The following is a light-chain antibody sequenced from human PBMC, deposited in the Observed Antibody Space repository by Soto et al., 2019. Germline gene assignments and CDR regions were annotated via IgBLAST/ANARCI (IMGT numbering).Light chain of an antibody. J-gene: IGKJ2*01. CDR1: QSISGW. CDR2: DAS. Sequence: DIQMTQSPSTLSASVGDRVTITCRASQSISGWLAWYQQKPGKPPKLLIYDASSLEAGVPRKVSGSRSGTEYSLTIGSLQPDDFATDYCQLYNSNSHTFGQGPILEIK. CDR3: QLYNSNSHT. V-gene: IGKV1-5*01.